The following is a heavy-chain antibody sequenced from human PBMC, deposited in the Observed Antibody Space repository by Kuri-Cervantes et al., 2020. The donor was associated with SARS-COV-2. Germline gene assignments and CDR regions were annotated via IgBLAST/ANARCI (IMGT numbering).Heavy chain of an antibody. D-gene: IGHD1-1*01. Sequence: ASVKVSCKASGYTFTTYGISWVRQAPGQGLEWMGWINPYSGYTNYAQRFQDRVTLTTDTTTSTAYMELRGLTSDDTAVYYCAREGTSGPYFDFWGQGTLGHRLL. V-gene: IGHV1-18*04. CDR2: INPYSGYT. CDR1: GYTFTTYG. CDR3: AREGTSGPYFDF. J-gene: IGHJ4*02.